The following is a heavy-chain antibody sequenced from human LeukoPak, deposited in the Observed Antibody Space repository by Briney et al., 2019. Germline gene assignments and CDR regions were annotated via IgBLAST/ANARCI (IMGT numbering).Heavy chain of an antibody. D-gene: IGHD2-15*01. CDR1: GFTVSDNY. CDR2: IHSGGST. V-gene: IGHV3-53*01. CDR3: ASAKNYCGGGSCYLGY. Sequence: GGSLTLSCAASGFTVSDNYMSWVRRAPGKGLEWISLIHSGGSTYYPDSVKGRFTISRDNYKNPLYLQMNSLRAEETAVYYCASAKNYCGGGSCYLGYWGQGTLVTVPS. J-gene: IGHJ4*02.